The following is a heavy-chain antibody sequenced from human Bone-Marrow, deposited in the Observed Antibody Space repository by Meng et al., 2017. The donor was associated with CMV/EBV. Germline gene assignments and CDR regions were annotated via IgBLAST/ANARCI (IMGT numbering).Heavy chain of an antibody. Sequence: GESLKISCVPSGFTFSGYNVNWVRQAPGKGLEWVLSISSTSAYIYYADSVKGRFTIYRDNAKNSLFLQMNTLRDDDTAVYYCARSTRTTATSYNYYYFGMDVWGQGTTVTVYS. D-gene: IGHD1-1*01. CDR1: GFTFSGYN. J-gene: IGHJ6*01. V-gene: IGHV3-21*01. CDR2: ISSTSAYI. CDR3: ARSTRTTATSYNYYYFGMDV.